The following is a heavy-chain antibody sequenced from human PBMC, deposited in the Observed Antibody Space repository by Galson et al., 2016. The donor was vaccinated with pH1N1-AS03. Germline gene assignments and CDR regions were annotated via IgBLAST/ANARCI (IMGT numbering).Heavy chain of an antibody. D-gene: IGHD6-6*01. V-gene: IGHV4-38-2*01. CDR2: IYHTGRT. J-gene: IGHJ4*02. Sequence: ETLSLTCDVSGYSISSGYYWGWIRQAPGKALEYIGNIYHTGRTYYNLSLKSRVTISRDTSKNQLSLKVRSVTAADTAVYYCARGSSSDYWGQGTLVTVSS. CDR1: GYSISSGYY. CDR3: ARGSSSDY.